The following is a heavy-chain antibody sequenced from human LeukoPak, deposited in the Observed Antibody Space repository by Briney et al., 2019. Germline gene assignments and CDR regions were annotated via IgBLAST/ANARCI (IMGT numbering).Heavy chain of an antibody. J-gene: IGHJ4*02. CDR3: ATMGLGVRATSGRDY. D-gene: IGHD1-26*01. V-gene: IGHV1-24*01. Sequence: ASVKVSCKVSGYTLTELSMHWVRQAPGKGLEWMGGFDPEDGETIYAQKFQGRVTMTEDTSTDTAYMELSSLRSEDTAVCYCATMGLGVRATSGRDYWGQGTLVTVSS. CDR1: GYTLTELS. CDR2: FDPEDGET.